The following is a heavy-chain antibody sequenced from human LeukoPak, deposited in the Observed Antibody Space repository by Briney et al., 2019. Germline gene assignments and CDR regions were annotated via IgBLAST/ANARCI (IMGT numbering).Heavy chain of an antibody. Sequence: PSQTLSLTCAISGDSVSSNSVTWSWLRQSPSRGLEWLGRTYYRSTWYNDYAVSVRGRITVNPDTSKNQFSLHLNSVTPEDTAVYYCARRLTQYDCFDPWGQGILVTVSS. D-gene: IGHD2-2*01. V-gene: IGHV6-1*01. J-gene: IGHJ5*02. CDR1: GDSVSSNSVT. CDR2: TYYRSTWYN. CDR3: ARRLTQYDCFDP.